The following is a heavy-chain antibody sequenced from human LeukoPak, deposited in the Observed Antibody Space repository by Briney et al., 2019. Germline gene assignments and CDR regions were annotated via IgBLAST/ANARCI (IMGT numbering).Heavy chain of an antibody. V-gene: IGHV3-30*03. D-gene: IGHD3-22*01. J-gene: IGHJ6*03. CDR3: ARDSYFYDSSGRNSYSYYCMDV. CDR2: ISYDGSNK. CDR1: GFTFSSYG. Sequence: GRSLRLSCAASGFTFSSYGMHWVRQAPGKRLEWVAVISYDGSNKYYADSVKGRFTISRDNSKNTPYLQMNSLRAEDTAVYYCARDSYFYDSSGRNSYSYYCMDVWGKGTTVTVSS.